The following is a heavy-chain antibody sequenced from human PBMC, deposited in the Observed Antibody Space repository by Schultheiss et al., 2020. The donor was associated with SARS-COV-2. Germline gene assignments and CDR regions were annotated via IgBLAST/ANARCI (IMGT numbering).Heavy chain of an antibody. CDR3: ARGGSYGDYGDWFDP. D-gene: IGHD4-17*01. Sequence: SETLSLTCTVSGGSISSGGYYWSWIRQHPRKGLEWIGELNHSGSTNYNSSLKSRVTISLDRSKNQFSLKLSSVTAADTAVYYCARGGSYGDYGDWFDPWGQGTLVTVSS. CDR1: GGSISSGGYY. J-gene: IGHJ5*02. V-gene: IGHV4-30-2*01. CDR2: LNHSGST.